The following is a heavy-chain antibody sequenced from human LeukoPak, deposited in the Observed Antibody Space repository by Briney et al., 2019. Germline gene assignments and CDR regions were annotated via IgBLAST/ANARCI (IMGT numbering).Heavy chain of an antibody. D-gene: IGHD3-22*01. CDR3: ARGSNYYDSRGDAFDI. V-gene: IGHV1-2*06. J-gene: IGHJ3*02. Sequence: GASVKVSCKASGYTFTGYYMHWVRQAPGQGLEWMGRINPNSGGTNYAQKFQGRVTMTRDTSISTAYMELSRLRSDDTAVYYCARGSNYYDSRGDAFDIWGQGTMVTVSS. CDR2: INPNSGGT. CDR1: GYTFTGYY.